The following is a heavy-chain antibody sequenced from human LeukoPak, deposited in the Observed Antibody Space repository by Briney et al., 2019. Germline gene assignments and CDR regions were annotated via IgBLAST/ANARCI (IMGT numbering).Heavy chain of an antibody. CDR1: GFTFSSYW. J-gene: IGHJ6*03. V-gene: IGHV3-23*01. CDR3: AKGPTAWAYYYYMDV. CDR2: VTGSGGST. D-gene: IGHD3-16*01. Sequence: GGSLRLSCAASGFTFSSYWMSWVRQAPGKGLEWVSAVTGSGGSTYYADSVKGRFTISRDNSKNTLYLQMNSLRAEDTAVYYCAKGPTAWAYYYYMDVWGKGTTVTVS.